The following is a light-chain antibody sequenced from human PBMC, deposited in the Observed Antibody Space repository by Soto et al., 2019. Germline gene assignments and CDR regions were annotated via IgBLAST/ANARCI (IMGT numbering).Light chain of an antibody. CDR2: DAS. J-gene: IGKJ4*01. CDR3: QQRSNWPPVT. CDR1: QSVSSY. Sequence: EIVLTQSPATLSLSPGERATLSCRASQSVSSYLAGYQQKPGQAPRLLIYDASNRATGIPARFSGSGSGTDFTLTISSLEPEDFAIYYCQQRSNWPPVTFGGGTKVEIK. V-gene: IGKV3-11*01.